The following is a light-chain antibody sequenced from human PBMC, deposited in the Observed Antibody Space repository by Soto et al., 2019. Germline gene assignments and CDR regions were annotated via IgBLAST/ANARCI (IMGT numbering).Light chain of an antibody. J-gene: IGKJ1*01. CDR3: QQYNDWPTWT. V-gene: IGKV3-15*01. Sequence: EKVMTQSPGTLSVSPGERATLSCRASESVGFKLGRYQQKPGQAPRLIIYEASTRAAGIPARFSGSGSGTDFTLTISSLQSEDFAVYYCQQYNDWPTWTFGQGTKVEVK. CDR2: EAS. CDR1: ESVGFK.